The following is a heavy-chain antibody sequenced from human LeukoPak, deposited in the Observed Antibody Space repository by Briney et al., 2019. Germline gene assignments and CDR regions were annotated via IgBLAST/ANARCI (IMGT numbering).Heavy chain of an antibody. J-gene: IGHJ4*02. CDR2: MNPNSGNT. CDR3: ARAITGTHHTGDY. Sequence: ASVKVSCKASGYTFTSYDINWVRQATGQGLEWMGWMNPNSGNTGYAQKFQGRVTMTRNTSISTAYMELSSLTSEDTAVYYCARAITGTHHTGDYWGQGTLVTVSS. V-gene: IGHV1-8*01. D-gene: IGHD1-20*01. CDR1: GYTFTSYD.